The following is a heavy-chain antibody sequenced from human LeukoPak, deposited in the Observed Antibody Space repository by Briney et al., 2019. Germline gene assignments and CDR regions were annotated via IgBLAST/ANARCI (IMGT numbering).Heavy chain of an antibody. CDR2: IYHSGST. CDR1: GGSISSGGYS. Sequence: SETLSLTCAVSGGSISSGGYSWSWIRQPPGKGLERIGYIYHSGSTYYNPSLKSRVTISVDRSKNQFSLKLSSVTAADTAVYYCARDSFYGSGNWFDPWGQGTLVTVSS. D-gene: IGHD3-10*01. CDR3: ARDSFYGSGNWFDP. V-gene: IGHV4-30-2*01. J-gene: IGHJ5*02.